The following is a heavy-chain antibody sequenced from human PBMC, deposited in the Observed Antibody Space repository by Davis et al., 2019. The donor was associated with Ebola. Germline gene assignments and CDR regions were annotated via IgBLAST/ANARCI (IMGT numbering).Heavy chain of an antibody. J-gene: IGHJ3*02. D-gene: IGHD5-18*01. Sequence: MPSETLSLTCAVSGGSISSSNWWSWVRQPPGKGLEWIGEIYHSGSTNYNPSLKSRVTISVDKSKNQFSLKLSSVTAADTAVYYCARPRKLSAMAFGAFDIWGQGTMVTVSS. CDR2: IYHSGST. CDR3: ARPRKLSAMAFGAFDI. V-gene: IGHV4-4*02. CDR1: GGSISSSNW.